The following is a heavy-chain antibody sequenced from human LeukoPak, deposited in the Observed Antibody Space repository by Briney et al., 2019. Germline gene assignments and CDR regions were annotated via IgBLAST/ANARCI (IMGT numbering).Heavy chain of an antibody. D-gene: IGHD5-18*01. V-gene: IGHV4-4*07. CDR2: IYTSGST. CDR1: GGSISSYY. J-gene: IGHJ4*02. Sequence: PSETLSLTCCVSGGSISSYYWSWIRQPAGKGLEWIGRIYTSGSTNYNPSLKSRVTISVDTSKNQFSLKLSSVTAADTAVYYCARGEYSYGHFDYWGQGTLVTVSS. CDR3: ARGEYSYGHFDY.